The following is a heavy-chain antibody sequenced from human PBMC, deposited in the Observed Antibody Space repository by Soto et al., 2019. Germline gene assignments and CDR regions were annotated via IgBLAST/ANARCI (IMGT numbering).Heavy chain of an antibody. CDR3: ARDTPSGVVTVNTHDY. CDR2: ISVYNGNT. D-gene: IGHD2-21*02. CDR1: RYPFTNYG. J-gene: IGHJ4*02. V-gene: IGHV1-18*01. Sequence: VKVAFKATRYPFTNYGLSWLRQAPGQGLEWMGWISVYNGNTNYEQKFQGRVTMTTDTSTSTAYMDLRSLRSDDTAVYYCARDTPSGVVTVNTHDYWGQGTMVTVSS.